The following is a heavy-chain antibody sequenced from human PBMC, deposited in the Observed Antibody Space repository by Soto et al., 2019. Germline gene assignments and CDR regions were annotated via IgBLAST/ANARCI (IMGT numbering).Heavy chain of an antibody. CDR1: GFTFSSYA. CDR3: AKVDYDILTGPYGMDV. V-gene: IGHV3-23*01. D-gene: IGHD3-9*01. J-gene: IGHJ6*02. CDR2: ISGSGGST. Sequence: PGGSLRLSCAASGFTFSSYAMIWVRQAPGKGLEWVSAISGSGGSTYYADSVKGRFTISRDNSKNTLYLQMNSLRAEDTAVYYCAKVDYDILTGPYGMDVWGQGTTVTVSS.